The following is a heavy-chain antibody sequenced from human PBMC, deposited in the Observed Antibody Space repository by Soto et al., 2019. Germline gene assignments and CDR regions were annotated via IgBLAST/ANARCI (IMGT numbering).Heavy chain of an antibody. CDR3: ARADCSGGSCNPPGYYYYGMDI. D-gene: IGHD2-15*01. J-gene: IGHJ6*02. V-gene: IGHV1-69*01. CDR1: GGTFSSDV. Sequence: QVQLVQSGAEVKKPGSSVKVSCKASGGTFSSDVISWVRQAPGQGLQWMGGIIPLLGTTNYAQKFQGRATITADESTSTDYMELSSLTSEDTAVYYCARADCSGGSCNPPGYYYYGMDIWGQGTTVTVSS. CDR2: IIPLLGTT.